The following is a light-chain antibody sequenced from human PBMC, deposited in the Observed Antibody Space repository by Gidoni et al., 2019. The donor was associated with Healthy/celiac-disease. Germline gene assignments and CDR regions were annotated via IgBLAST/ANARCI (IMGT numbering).Light chain of an antibody. CDR1: QSVSSY. CDR3: QQRSNWPPSLT. Sequence: EVVLTQYPATLSLSPGERATLSCRASQSVSSYLAWYQQKPGQAPRLLVYDASNRATGIPARFSGSASGTDFTLTISSLAPEDFAVYYCQQRSNWPPSLTFGGGTKVEIK. CDR2: DAS. V-gene: IGKV3-11*01. J-gene: IGKJ4*01.